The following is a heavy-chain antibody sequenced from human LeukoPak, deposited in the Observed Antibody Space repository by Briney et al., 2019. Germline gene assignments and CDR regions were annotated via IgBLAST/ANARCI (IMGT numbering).Heavy chain of an antibody. CDR2: IKEDGSEK. CDR3: ARDGGAGYSSSWYEKSPVDY. J-gene: IGHJ4*02. CDR1: GFSFSSYW. D-gene: IGHD6-13*01. Sequence: GGSLRLSCAASGFSFSSYWMNWVRQAPGKGLEWVANIKEDGSEKYYVDSVKGRFTISRDNAKNSLYLQMNSLRAEDTAVYYCARDGGAGYSSSWYEKSPVDYWGQGTLVTVSS. V-gene: IGHV3-7*01.